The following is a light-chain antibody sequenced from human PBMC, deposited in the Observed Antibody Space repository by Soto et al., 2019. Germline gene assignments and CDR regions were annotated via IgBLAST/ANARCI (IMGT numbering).Light chain of an antibody. CDR3: QSYDNSLSGPL. J-gene: IGLJ3*02. Sequence: QSVLTQPPSVSGAPGQTITMSCTGSGSNVGASYDVHWYQVLPGAGPRLLIYKNNNRPSGVPDRFSGSKSGTSVSLAITGLRAEDEADYYCQSYDNSLSGPLFGGGTKVTVL. CDR2: KNN. CDR1: GSNVGASYD. V-gene: IGLV1-40*01.